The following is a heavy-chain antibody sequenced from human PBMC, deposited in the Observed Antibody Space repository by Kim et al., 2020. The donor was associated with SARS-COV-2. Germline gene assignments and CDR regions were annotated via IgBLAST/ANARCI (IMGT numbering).Heavy chain of an antibody. V-gene: IGHV3-48*02. CDR2: ISSSSSTI. J-gene: IGHJ6*02. CDR3: ARDLSYDFWSGYYTGLVGRYYYYGMDV. CDR1: GFTFSSYS. Sequence: GGSLRLSCAASGFTFSSYSMNWVRQAPGKGLEWVSYISSSSSTIYYADSVKGRFTISRDNAKNSLYLQMNSLRDEDTAVYYCARDLSYDFWSGYYTGLVGRYYYYGMDVWGQGTTVTVSS. D-gene: IGHD3-3*01.